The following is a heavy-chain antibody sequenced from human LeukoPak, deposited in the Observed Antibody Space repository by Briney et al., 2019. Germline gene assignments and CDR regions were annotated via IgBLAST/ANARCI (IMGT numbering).Heavy chain of an antibody. D-gene: IGHD3-22*01. CDR3: ASSSYDSSGWSLDS. V-gene: IGHV4-59*01. CDR2: IYYSGST. Sequence: SETLSLTCTVSGGSISSYYWSWIRQPPGKGLEWIGYIYYSGSTNYNPSLKSRVTISVDTSKNQFSLKLSSVTAADTAVYYCASSSYDSSGWSLDSWGQGTLVTVSS. J-gene: IGHJ4*02. CDR1: GGSISSYY.